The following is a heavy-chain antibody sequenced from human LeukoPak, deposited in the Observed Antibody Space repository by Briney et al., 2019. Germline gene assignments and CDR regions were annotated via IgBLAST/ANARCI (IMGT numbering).Heavy chain of an antibody. CDR1: GFIFRDYG. CDR3: AREASVVATIMGYTYGHFPND. CDR2: IRSDGSGR. J-gene: IGHJ1*01. V-gene: IGHV3-30*02. Sequence: PGGSLRLSCAASGFIFRDYGMFWVRQAPGKGLEWVAFIRSDGSGRHYRDSVKGRFTISRDTSKSTVFLQMSSLRTEDTAVYYCAREASVVATIMGYTYGHFPNDWGQGTLVSVSS. D-gene: IGHD5-18*01.